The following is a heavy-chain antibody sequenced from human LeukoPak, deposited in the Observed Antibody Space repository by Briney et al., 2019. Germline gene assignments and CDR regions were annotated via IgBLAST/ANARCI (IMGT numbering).Heavy chain of an antibody. V-gene: IGHV1-18*04. CDR3: ARDSDYSGNGNGDWFDP. CDR1: GFRFTSLG. Sequence: ASVKVSCKASGFRFTSLGVSWVRQVPGQGLEWMGWISTYIGVTHYAEKFEDRVTMTIDTSTTTAYMELRSLRYDDTAVYYCARDSDYSGNGNGDWFDPWGQGTVVTVSS. D-gene: IGHD4-11*01. CDR2: ISTYIGVT. J-gene: IGHJ5*02.